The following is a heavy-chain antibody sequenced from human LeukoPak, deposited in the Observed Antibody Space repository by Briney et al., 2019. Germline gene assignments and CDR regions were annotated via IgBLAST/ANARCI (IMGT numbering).Heavy chain of an antibody. Sequence: ASVKVSCKVSGYTFTGYYMHWVRQAPGQGLEWMGWINPNSGGTNYAQKFQGRVTMTRDTSISTAYMELSRLRSDDTAVYYCARQYYYYYYYMDVWGKGTTVTVSS. CDR2: INPNSGGT. V-gene: IGHV1-2*02. J-gene: IGHJ6*03. CDR3: ARQYYYYYYYMDV. CDR1: GYTFTGYY.